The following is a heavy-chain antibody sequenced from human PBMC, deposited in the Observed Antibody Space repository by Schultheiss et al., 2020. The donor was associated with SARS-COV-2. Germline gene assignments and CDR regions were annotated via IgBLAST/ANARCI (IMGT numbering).Heavy chain of an antibody. V-gene: IGHV4-61*01. D-gene: IGHD3-10*01. J-gene: IGHJ4*02. CDR1: GGSISSSSYY. CDR3: AREDERFGHDY. CDR2: IYYSGST. Sequence: SETLSLTCTVSGGSISSSSYYWGWIRQPPGKGLEWIGYIYYSGSTNYNPSLKSRVTISVDTSKNQFSLKLSSVTAADTAVYYCAREDERFGHDYWGQGTLVTVSS.